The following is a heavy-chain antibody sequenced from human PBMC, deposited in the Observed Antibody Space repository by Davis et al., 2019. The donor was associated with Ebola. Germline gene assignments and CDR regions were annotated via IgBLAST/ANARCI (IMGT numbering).Heavy chain of an antibody. CDR1: GYTFTSYA. V-gene: IGHV1-3*01. CDR2: INAGNGNT. CDR3: ARVGGYDNFDY. D-gene: IGHD5-12*01. J-gene: IGHJ4*02. Sequence: ASVKVSCKASGYTFTSYAMHWVRQAPGQRLEWMGWINAGNGNTKYSQKFQGRVTMTTDTSTSTAYMELRSLRSDDTAVYYCARVGGYDNFDYWGQGTLVTVSS.